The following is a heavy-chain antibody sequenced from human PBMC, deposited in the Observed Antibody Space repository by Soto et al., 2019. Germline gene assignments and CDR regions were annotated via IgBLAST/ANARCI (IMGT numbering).Heavy chain of an antibody. CDR2: ISESGGST. CDR1: GFSFSDYA. CDR3: AKRSPYSTGWYSPIFDY. Sequence: GGSLRLSCAASGFSFSDYAMTWVRQAPGKGLEWVSVISESGGSTHYAESVRGRFAISRDNSENTLYLRMNSLRDDDTAVYFCAKRSPYSTGWYSPIFDYWGQGALVTVSS. D-gene: IGHD6-13*01. J-gene: IGHJ4*02. V-gene: IGHV3-23*01.